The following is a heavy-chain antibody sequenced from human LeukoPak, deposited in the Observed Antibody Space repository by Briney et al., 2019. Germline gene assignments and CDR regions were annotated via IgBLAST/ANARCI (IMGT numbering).Heavy chain of an antibody. CDR3: ARGHFWASDAFDI. CDR1: GFTVSSNY. J-gene: IGHJ3*02. V-gene: IGHV3-53*01. CDR2: IYSGGST. D-gene: IGHD3-16*01. Sequence: GGSLRLSCAPSGFTVSSNYMSWVRQAPGKGLEWVSVIYSGGSTYYADSVKGRFTISRDNSKNTLYLQMNSLRAEDTAVYYCARGHFWASDAFDIWGQGTMVTVSS.